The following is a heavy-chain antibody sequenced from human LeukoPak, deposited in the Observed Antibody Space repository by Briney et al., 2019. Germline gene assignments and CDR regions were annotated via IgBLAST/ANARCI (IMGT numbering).Heavy chain of an antibody. CDR1: GGSFSGYY. Sequence: SETLSLTCAVYGGSFSGYYWSWIRQPPGKGLEWIGEINHSGSTNYNPSLKSRVTISVDTSKNQFSLKLSSVTAADTAVYYCARWGIVGATGLHAYYGMDVWGQGTTVTVSS. CDR2: INHSGST. D-gene: IGHD1-26*01. CDR3: ARWGIVGATGLHAYYGMDV. J-gene: IGHJ6*02. V-gene: IGHV4-34*01.